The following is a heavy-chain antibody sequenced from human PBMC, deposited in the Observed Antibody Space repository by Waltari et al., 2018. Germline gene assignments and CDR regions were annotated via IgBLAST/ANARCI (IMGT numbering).Heavy chain of an antibody. CDR1: GSTLSDSF. CDR2: MSSSGSTI. V-gene: IGHV3-11*04. D-gene: IGHD4-17*01. CDR3: ARGGQYGDYGY. J-gene: IGHJ4*02. Sequence: QVQLVESGGGLVELGGSLRLSFAASGSTLSDSFSSWIRQAPGKGLEWVSYMSSSGSTIYYADSGKGRFTISRDNAKNSLYLQMNSLRAEDTAVYYCARGGQYGDYGYWGQGTLVTVSS.